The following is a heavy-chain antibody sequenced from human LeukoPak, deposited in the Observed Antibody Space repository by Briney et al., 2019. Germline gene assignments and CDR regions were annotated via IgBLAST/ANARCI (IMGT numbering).Heavy chain of an antibody. D-gene: IGHD6-13*01. V-gene: IGHV3-23*01. CDR2: MSGSGGTT. Sequence: GGSLRLSCAASGFTFSSYDMTWVRQAPGKWLEWVSAMSGSGGTTYYADSVQGRFTISRDNSKYMLYLQMNSLRAEDTAVYYCARGASSWLYYFDYWGQGTLVTVSS. CDR1: GFTFSSYD. J-gene: IGHJ4*02. CDR3: ARGASSWLYYFDY.